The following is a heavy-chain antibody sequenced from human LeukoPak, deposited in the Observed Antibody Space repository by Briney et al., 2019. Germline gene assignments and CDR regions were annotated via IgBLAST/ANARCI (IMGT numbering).Heavy chain of an antibody. CDR1: GFTFSTFS. J-gene: IGHJ4*02. D-gene: IGHD6-19*01. V-gene: IGHV3-23*01. CDR3: AKDSLIAVPYYFDY. Sequence: GGSLRLSCAASGFTFSTFSMNWVRQAPGKGLEWVSAISGSGGSTYYADSVKGRFTISRDNSKNTLYLQMNSLRAEDTAVYYCAKDSLIAVPYYFDYWGQGTLVTVPS. CDR2: ISGSGGST.